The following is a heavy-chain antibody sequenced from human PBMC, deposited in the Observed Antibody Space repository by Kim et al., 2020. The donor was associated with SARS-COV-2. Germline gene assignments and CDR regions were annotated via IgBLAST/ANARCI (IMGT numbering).Heavy chain of an antibody. V-gene: IGHV4-59*01. CDR2: VYYTGIT. J-gene: IGHJ4*02. D-gene: IGHD3-10*01. CDR3: ARDPGFGELFGGPKYDFDY. Sequence: SETLSLTCTVSGVSMNSYYWTWIRQPPGKGLEWSGYVYYTGITNYNPSLESRITLSIETSKKQFSLKVSSVTAADTAVYYCARDPGFGELFGGPKYDFDYWGQGSVVTVSS. CDR1: GVSMNSYY.